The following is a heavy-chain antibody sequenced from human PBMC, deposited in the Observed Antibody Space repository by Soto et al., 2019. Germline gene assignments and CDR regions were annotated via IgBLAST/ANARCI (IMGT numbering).Heavy chain of an antibody. J-gene: IGHJ4*02. CDR3: ARLGWGNGDSDY. CDR1: GGSISKSNYF. CDR2: ILYSGTT. D-gene: IGHD2-21*01. Sequence: SETLSLTCTVSGGSISKSNYFWGWIRQAPGKGLEWIASILYSGTTSYNSSLKSRVAISVDTSKNQFSLKLNSVTAADTAVYYCARLGWGNGDSDYWGQGTLVTVSS. V-gene: IGHV4-39*01.